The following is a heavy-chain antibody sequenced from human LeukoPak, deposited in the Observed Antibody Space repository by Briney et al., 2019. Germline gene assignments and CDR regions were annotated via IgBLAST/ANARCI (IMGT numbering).Heavy chain of an antibody. CDR1: GFPFSSYS. D-gene: IGHD2-15*01. Sequence: PGGSPRLSCAASGFPFSSYSMNWVRQAPGKGLEWVSYISSSSSTIYYADSVKGRFTISRDNAKNSLYLQMNRLRREDTAGYYCARGGSGYYFDGWGQGALVTVSS. CDR2: ISSSSSTI. V-gene: IGHV3-48*01. J-gene: IGHJ4*02. CDR3: ARGGSGYYFDG.